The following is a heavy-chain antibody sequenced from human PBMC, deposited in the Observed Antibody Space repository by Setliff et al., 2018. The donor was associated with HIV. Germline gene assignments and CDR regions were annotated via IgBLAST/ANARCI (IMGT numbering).Heavy chain of an antibody. CDR3: ARDGQWRYAVDV. CDR2: IYDIGST. CDR1: GGSISMGGYY. D-gene: IGHD6-19*01. V-gene: IGHV4-31*03. Sequence: SETLSLTCTVSGGSISMGGYYWGCNRQHPGKGLEWIVYIYDIGSTYYNPSLKRRAMISVETSKNQYSLKLSPVTAADTAVYCCARDGQWRYAVDVWGQGTMVTVSS. J-gene: IGHJ3*01.